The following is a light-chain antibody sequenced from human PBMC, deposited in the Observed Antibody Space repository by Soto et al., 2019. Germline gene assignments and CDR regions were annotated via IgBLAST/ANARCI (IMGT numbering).Light chain of an antibody. J-gene: IGLJ1*01. Sequence: QSALTQPASVSGSPGQSITISCTGTSSDVGAYDFVSWYQHYPGKAPKLVTFDVTHRPPGISDRFSGSKSANTASLTISGLQAEDEADYYCSAYTVSRTYVFGTGTKLTVL. CDR3: SAYTVSRTYV. V-gene: IGLV2-14*01. CDR2: DVT. CDR1: SSDVGAYDF.